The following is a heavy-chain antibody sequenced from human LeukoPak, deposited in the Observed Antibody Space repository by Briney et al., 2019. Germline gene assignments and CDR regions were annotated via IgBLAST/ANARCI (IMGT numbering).Heavy chain of an antibody. V-gene: IGHV4-4*09. CDR2: IYTSGST. Sequence: SETLSLTCTVSGASISSYYWSWIRQPPGKGLEWVGYIYTSGSTNYNPSLKSRVTISVDTSKNQFSLKLSSVTAADTAVYYCARTDSSGYYSFNGIFDYWGQGTLVTVSS. J-gene: IGHJ4*02. CDR3: ARTDSSGYYSFNGIFDY. CDR1: GASISSYY. D-gene: IGHD3-22*01.